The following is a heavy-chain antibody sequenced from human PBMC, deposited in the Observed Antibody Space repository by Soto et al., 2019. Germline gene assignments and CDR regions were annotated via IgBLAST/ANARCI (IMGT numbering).Heavy chain of an antibody. V-gene: IGHV4-59*01. CDR1: GGPIGSYY. Sequence: PSETLSLTCTVSGGPIGSYYWRWIRQSPGKGLEWIGCVYYSDSTNYNPSLKSRVTISLDRSKNQFSLRLSSVTAADTAVYYCARTEASSWSFFYYGMDVWGQGTAVTVS. CDR3: ARTEASSWSFFYYGMDV. D-gene: IGHD6-13*01. CDR2: VYYSDST. J-gene: IGHJ6*02.